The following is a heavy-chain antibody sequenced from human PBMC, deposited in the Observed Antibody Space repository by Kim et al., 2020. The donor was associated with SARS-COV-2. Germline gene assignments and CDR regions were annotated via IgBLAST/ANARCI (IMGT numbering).Heavy chain of an antibody. CDR2: ISYDGSVE. J-gene: IGHJ6*02. CDR3: AKASSREQWLVKG. Sequence: GGSLRLSCAASGFTFSSYGMHWVRQAPGKGLEWVTLISYDGSVEYYADSVKGRFTISRDNSKSTLYLQMDNLRAEDTAVYYCAKASSREQWLVKGWGQGTTVTVSS. V-gene: IGHV3-30*18. D-gene: IGHD6-19*01. CDR1: GFTFSSYG.